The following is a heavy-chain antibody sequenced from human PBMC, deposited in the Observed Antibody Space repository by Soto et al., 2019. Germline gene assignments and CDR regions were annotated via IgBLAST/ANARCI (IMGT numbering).Heavy chain of an antibody. J-gene: IGHJ4*02. CDR3: ARASGVVVVPAASGY. Sequence: SVKVSCKASGGTFGSYAISWVRQAPGQGLEWMGGIIPIFGTANYAQKFQGRVTITADESTSTAYMELSSLRSEDTAVYYCARASGVVVVPAASGYWGQGPLVTVSS. D-gene: IGHD2-2*01. CDR2: IIPIFGTA. CDR1: GGTFGSYA. V-gene: IGHV1-69*13.